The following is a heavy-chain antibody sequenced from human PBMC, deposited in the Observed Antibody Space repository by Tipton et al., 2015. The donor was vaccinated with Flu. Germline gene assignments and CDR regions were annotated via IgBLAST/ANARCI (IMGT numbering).Heavy chain of an antibody. D-gene: IGHD6-19*01. J-gene: IGHJ4*02. CDR2: ISFDGSER. CDR1: GFTFSSYD. Sequence: SLRLSCSASGFTFSSYDMHWVRHAPGKGLEWVARISFDGSERSYADSVKGRFTISRDNFKNTLYLQMNSVRAEDTAVYYCAKVIPELVAGLDYWGQGTLVTVSS. CDR3: AKVIPELVAGLDY. V-gene: IGHV3-30*18.